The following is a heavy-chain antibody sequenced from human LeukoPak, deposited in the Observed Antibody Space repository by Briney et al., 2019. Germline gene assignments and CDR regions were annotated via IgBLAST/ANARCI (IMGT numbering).Heavy chain of an antibody. Sequence: PGGSLRLSCAASGFTFSSYAMSWVRQAPGKGLEWVSYISSSSSTIYYADSVKGRFTISRDNAKNSLYLQMNSLRAEDTAVYYCARVSDDFWSGHDYWGQGTLVTVSS. CDR3: ARVSDDFWSGHDY. CDR2: ISSSSSTI. J-gene: IGHJ4*02. D-gene: IGHD3-3*01. CDR1: GFTFSSYA. V-gene: IGHV3-48*01.